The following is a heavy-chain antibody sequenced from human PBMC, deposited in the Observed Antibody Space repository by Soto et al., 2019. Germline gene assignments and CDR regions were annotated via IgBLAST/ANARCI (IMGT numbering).Heavy chain of an antibody. CDR1: GFTFSSYS. CDR3: AKDGYCNGGSCYLYYLDS. V-gene: IGHV3-21*04. CDR2: ISSSGSYI. J-gene: IGHJ4*02. D-gene: IGHD2-15*01. Sequence: GGSLRLSCAASGFTFSSYSMNWVRQAPGKGLEWVSSISSSGSYIYYADSVKGRFTISRDNAKNSLYLQMNSLRAEDTALYYCAKDGYCNGGSCYLYYLDSWGLGTPVTVSS.